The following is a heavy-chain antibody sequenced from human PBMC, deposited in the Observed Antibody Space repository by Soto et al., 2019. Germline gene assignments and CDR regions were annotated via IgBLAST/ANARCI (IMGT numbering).Heavy chain of an antibody. CDR2: ISYDGSNK. Sequence: PGGSLRLSCAASGFTFCSYAMHWVRQAPGKGLEWVAVISYDGSNKSYADSVKGRFTISRDNAKNSLYLQMNSLRAEDTAIYYCARNPFGDLDYWGQGTPVTVSS. D-gene: IGHD2-21*02. CDR1: GFTFCSYA. J-gene: IGHJ4*02. V-gene: IGHV3-30-3*01. CDR3: ARNPFGDLDY.